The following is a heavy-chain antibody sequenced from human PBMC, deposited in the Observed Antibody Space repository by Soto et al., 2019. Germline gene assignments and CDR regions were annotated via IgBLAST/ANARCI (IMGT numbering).Heavy chain of an antibody. Sequence: QVQLVESGGGVVQPGRSLRLSCAASGFTFSSYAMHWVRQAPGKGLEWVAVMSNDGSNKYYADSVKGRFTISRDNSKNTLYLQMNSLRAEHTAVFYCARDKAPYSSGWHNRHFDYGGQGNLVTVSS. CDR2: MSNDGSNK. CDR1: GFTFSSYA. CDR3: ARDKAPYSSGWHNRHFDY. D-gene: IGHD6-19*01. J-gene: IGHJ4*02. V-gene: IGHV3-30-3*01.